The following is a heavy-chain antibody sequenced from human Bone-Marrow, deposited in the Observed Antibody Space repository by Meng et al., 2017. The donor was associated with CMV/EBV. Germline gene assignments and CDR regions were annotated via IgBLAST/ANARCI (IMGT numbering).Heavy chain of an antibody. D-gene: IGHD3-10*01. Sequence: GGSLRLSCAASGFTVSSNYMSWVRQAPGKGLEWVANIKQDGSEKYYVDSVKGRFTISRDNAKNSLYLQMNSLRAEDTAVYYCARVRTMVRGVIPSYYGMDVWGQGTTVTVSS. V-gene: IGHV3-7*01. CDR1: GFTVSSNY. CDR2: IKQDGSEK. CDR3: ARVRTMVRGVIPSYYGMDV. J-gene: IGHJ6*02.